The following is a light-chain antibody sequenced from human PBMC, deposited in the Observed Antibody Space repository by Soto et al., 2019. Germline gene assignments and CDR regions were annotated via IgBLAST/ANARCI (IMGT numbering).Light chain of an antibody. CDR2: GAS. V-gene: IGKV3-15*01. CDR1: QSLGTN. CDR3: QQYNQWPLT. J-gene: IGKJ1*01. Sequence: EIEMTQYPATLSVSPGERATLSCRASQSLGTNLAWFQQKPGQVPRLLIHGASTRATGIPARFSGSGSGTDFTLTISSLQSEDFAVYYCQQYNQWPLTFGQGTKVDIK.